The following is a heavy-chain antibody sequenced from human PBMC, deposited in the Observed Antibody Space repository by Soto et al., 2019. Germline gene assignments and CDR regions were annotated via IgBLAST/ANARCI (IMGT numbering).Heavy chain of an antibody. CDR2: IWYDGSNK. V-gene: IGHV3-33*01. CDR3: GRDENCSGGSCYSAPVFAY. Sequence: QVQLVESGGGVVQPGRSLRLSCAASGFTFSSYGMHWVRQAPGKGLEWVAVIWYDGSNKYYADSVKGRFTISRDNSKNTLYLKLTSRRAGDRAVYYCGRDENCSGGSCYSAPVFAYWGQGTLVTVSS. D-gene: IGHD2-15*01. CDR1: GFTFSSYG. J-gene: IGHJ4*02.